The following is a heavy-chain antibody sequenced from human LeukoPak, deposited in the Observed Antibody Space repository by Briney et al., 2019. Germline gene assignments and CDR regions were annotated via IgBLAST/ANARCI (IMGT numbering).Heavy chain of an antibody. V-gene: IGHV3-9*01. D-gene: IGHD1-26*01. CDR3: AKGTGRYWTFFDF. CDR1: GFTFDDFA. CDR2: ISWNSGSI. Sequence: SLRLSCAASGFTFDDFAMHWVRQAPGKGLEWVSGISWNSGSIDYAHSVKGRFTISRDNAKNSLYLQMNSLTPEDTALYYCAKGTGRYWTFFDFWGQGALVSVSS. J-gene: IGHJ4*02.